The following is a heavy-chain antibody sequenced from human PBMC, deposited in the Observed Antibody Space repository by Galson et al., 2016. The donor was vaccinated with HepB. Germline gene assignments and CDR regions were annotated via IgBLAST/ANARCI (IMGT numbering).Heavy chain of an antibody. D-gene: IGHD3-22*01. J-gene: IGHJ4*02. CDR2: ITGSGGTS. CDR3: AKNYDSSGYALSPSLDY. V-gene: IGHV3-23*01. CDR1: GFTFSSYA. Sequence: SLRLSCAASGFTFSSYAMTWVRQAPGKGLEWVSGITGSGGTSYYADSVKGRFTVSRDNPRNTLYLQMNSLRVEDTAVYYCAKNYDSSGYALSPSLDYWGQGTLVTVSS.